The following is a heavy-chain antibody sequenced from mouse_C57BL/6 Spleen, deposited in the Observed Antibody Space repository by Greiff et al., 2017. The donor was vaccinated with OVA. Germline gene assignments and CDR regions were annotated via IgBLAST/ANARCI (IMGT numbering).Heavy chain of an antibody. CDR1: GYTFTDYN. J-gene: IGHJ4*01. Sequence: VQLKQSGPELVKPGASVKIPCKASGYTFTDYNMDWVKQSHGKSLEWIGDINPNNGGTIYNQKFKGKATLTVDKSSSTAYMELRSLTSEDTAVYYCARSADYDEGYAMDYWGQGTSVTVSS. V-gene: IGHV1-18*01. CDR3: ARSADYDEGYAMDY. D-gene: IGHD2-4*01. CDR2: INPNNGGT.